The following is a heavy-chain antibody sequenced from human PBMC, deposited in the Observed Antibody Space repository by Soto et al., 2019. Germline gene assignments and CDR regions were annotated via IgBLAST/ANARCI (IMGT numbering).Heavy chain of an antibody. CDR1: GGSINSNNYY. Sequence: SETLSLTCTVSGGSINSNNYYWAWIRQPPGKGLAWIANIYYDGTTYYNTSLKSRVTISRDTSKNQFSLRLTSMTAADTAVYYCAKVVVAATRHTDFDSWGQGTLVTVS. CDR3: AKVVVAATRHTDFDS. V-gene: IGHV4-39*02. CDR2: IYYDGTT. D-gene: IGHD2-15*01. J-gene: IGHJ4*02.